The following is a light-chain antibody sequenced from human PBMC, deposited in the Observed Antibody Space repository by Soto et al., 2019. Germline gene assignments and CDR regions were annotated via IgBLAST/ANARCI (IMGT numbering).Light chain of an antibody. CDR3: QQRSNWSIT. CDR1: QSVSSY. V-gene: IGKV3-11*01. J-gene: IGKJ5*01. Sequence: EIVLTQSPATLSLSPGERSTLSCRASQSVSSYLAWYQQKPGQAPRLPIYDASNRATGIPARFSGSGSGTDFTLTISSLEPEDFAVYYCQQRSNWSITFGQGTRLEI. CDR2: DAS.